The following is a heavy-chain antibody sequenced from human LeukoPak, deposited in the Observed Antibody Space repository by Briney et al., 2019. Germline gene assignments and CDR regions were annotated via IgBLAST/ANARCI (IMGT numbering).Heavy chain of an antibody. Sequence: QPGGSLRLSCAASGFTFSSYGMSWVRQAPGKGLEWVSAISGSGGSTYYADAVKGRFTISRDKSKNTLYLQMNSLRAEDTAFYCCARVGGLGPAWGQGTLVTVSS. CDR2: ISGSGGST. CDR1: GFTFSSYG. CDR3: ARVGGLGPA. J-gene: IGHJ5*02. D-gene: IGHD3/OR15-3a*01. V-gene: IGHV3-23*01.